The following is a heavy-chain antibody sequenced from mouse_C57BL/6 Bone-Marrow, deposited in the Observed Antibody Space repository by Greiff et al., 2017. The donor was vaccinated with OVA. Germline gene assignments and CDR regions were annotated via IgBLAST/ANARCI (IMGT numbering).Heavy chain of an antibody. CDR2: IYPENGDT. D-gene: IGHD1-1*01. CDR1: GFNIKDDY. Sequence: EVQLQQSGAELVRPGASVKLSCTASGFNIKDDYMHWVKQRPEQGLEWIGWIYPENGDTEYASKFQGKATITADTSSNTAYLQLSSLTSEDTAVDYCTTMGTTVASYSDVWGTGTTVTVSS. J-gene: IGHJ1*03. V-gene: IGHV14-4*01. CDR3: TTMGTTVASYSDV.